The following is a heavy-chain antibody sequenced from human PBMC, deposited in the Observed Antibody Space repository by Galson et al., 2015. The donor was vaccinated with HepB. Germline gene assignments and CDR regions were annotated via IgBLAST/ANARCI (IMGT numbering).Heavy chain of an antibody. CDR2: ISYDGSNK. Sequence: SLRLSCAASGFTFSSYGMHWVRQAPGKGLEWVAVISYDGSNKYYADSVKGRFTISRDNSKNTLYLQMNSLRAEDTAVYYCAKRDFMDVWGKGTTVTVSS. V-gene: IGHV3-30*18. CDR1: GFTFSSYG. J-gene: IGHJ6*03. CDR3: AKRDFMDV.